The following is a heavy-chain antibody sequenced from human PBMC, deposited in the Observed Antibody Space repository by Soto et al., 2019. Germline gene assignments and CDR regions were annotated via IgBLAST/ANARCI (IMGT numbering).Heavy chain of an antibody. Sequence: KASETLSLTCAVSGGSISSGGYSWSWIRQPPGKGLEWIGYIYHSGSTYYNPSLKSRVTISVDRSKNQFSLKLSSVTAADTAVYYCARGDMQLVLGYWGQGTLVTVSS. J-gene: IGHJ4*02. V-gene: IGHV4-30-2*01. CDR2: IYHSGST. D-gene: IGHD6-6*01. CDR3: ARGDMQLVLGY. CDR1: GGSISSGGYS.